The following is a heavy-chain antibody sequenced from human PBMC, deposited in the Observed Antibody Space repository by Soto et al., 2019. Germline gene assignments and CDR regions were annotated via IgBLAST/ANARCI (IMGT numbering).Heavy chain of an antibody. J-gene: IGHJ4*02. V-gene: IGHV4-39*01. CDR3: ASNNDYVWGTYRWAIDY. Sequence: LSLTCTVSGGSISSTAYYWGWIRQPPGKGLEWIGSMLYSGSTYYSPSLKSRVTISVDTSKSQFSLRLSSVTAADTAVYLCASNNDYVWGTYRWAIDYWGQGTVVTVSS. D-gene: IGHD3-16*02. CDR2: MLYSGST. CDR1: GGSISSTAYY.